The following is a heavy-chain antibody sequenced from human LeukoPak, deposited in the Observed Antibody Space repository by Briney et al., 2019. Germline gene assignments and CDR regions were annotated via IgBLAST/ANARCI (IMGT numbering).Heavy chain of an antibody. CDR3: ARDYPADH. CDR2: ISSDGSDK. CDR1: GFTFSSYW. V-gene: IGHV3-30-3*01. J-gene: IGHJ4*02. Sequence: GGSLRLSCVASGFTFSSYWMSWVRQAPGKGLEWVALISSDGSDKKYADSVKGRFTMSRDNSKNTLYLQMHSLRVEDTAVYYCARDYPADHWGQGTLVTVSS.